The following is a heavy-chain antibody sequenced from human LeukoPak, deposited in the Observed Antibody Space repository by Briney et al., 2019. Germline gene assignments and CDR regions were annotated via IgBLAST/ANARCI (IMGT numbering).Heavy chain of an antibody. J-gene: IGHJ2*01. CDR3: ARDHGVVVPAARGPDWYFDL. CDR2: MYYSGST. CDR1: GGSIGSSSYY. Sequence: SETLSLTCTVSGGSIGSSSYYWGWIRQPPGKGLEWIGSMYYSGSTYYNPSLKSRVTISVDRSKNQFSLKLSSVTAADTAVYYCARDHGVVVPAARGPDWYFDLWGRGTLVTVSS. V-gene: IGHV4-39*07. D-gene: IGHD2-2*01.